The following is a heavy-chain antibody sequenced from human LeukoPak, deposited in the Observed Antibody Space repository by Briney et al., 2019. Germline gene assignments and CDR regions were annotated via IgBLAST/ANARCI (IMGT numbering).Heavy chain of an antibody. CDR3: ARDRGYCSSTSCYSDWFDH. Sequence: SVKVSCKASGGTFSSYAISWVRQAPGQGLEWMGGIIPIFGTANYAQKFQGRVTITADESTSTAYMELSSLRSEDTAVYYCARDRGYCSSTSCYSDWFDHWGQGTLVTVSS. CDR2: IIPIFGTA. CDR1: GGTFSSYA. J-gene: IGHJ5*02. V-gene: IGHV1-69*13. D-gene: IGHD2-2*01.